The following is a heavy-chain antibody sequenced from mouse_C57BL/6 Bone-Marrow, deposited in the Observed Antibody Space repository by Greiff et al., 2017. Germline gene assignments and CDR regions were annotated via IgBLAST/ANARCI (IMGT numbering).Heavy chain of an antibody. CDR3: ARSGPLGRSFDY. J-gene: IGHJ2*01. CDR1: GYTFTSYG. Sequence: LVESGAELARPGASVKLSCKASGYTFTSYGISWVKQRTGQGLEWIGEIYPRSGNTYYNEKFKGKATLTADKSSSTAYMQLSSLTSEDSAVFYCARSGPLGRSFDYWGQGTTLTVSS. V-gene: IGHV1-81*01. CDR2: IYPRSGNT. D-gene: IGHD4-1*01.